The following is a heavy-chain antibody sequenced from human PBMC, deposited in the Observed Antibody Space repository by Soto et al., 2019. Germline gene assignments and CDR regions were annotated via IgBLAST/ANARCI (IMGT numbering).Heavy chain of an antibody. CDR3: GKVLVGATGHTESDS. CDR2: IYYSGST. J-gene: IGHJ4*02. V-gene: IGHV4-30-4*01. CDR1: GGSISSGDYY. D-gene: IGHD2-15*01. Sequence: SETLSLTCTVSGGSISSGDYYWSWIRQPPGKGLEWIGYIYYSGSTYYNPSLKSRVTISVDTSKNQFSLKLSSVTAADTAVYYCGKVLVGATGHTESDSWGPGTLVTVSS.